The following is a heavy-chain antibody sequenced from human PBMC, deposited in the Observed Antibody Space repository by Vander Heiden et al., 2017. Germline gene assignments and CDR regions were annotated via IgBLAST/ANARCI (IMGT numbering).Heavy chain of an antibody. CDR3: ATTGYYDSSGYAYFDY. V-gene: IGHV1-69*06. Sequence: QVQLVQSGAEVNQPGSSVKVSCKASGCTFSSYAISWVRQAPGQGLEWMGGIIPIFSTANYAQKFQGRVTITANKSTSTAYMELSSLRSEDTAVYYCATTGYYDSSGYAYFDYWGQGTLVTVSS. CDR2: IIPIFSTA. J-gene: IGHJ4*02. CDR1: GCTFSSYA. D-gene: IGHD3-22*01.